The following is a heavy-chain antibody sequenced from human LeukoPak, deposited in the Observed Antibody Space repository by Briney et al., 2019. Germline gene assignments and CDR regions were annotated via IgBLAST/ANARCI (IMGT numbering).Heavy chain of an antibody. D-gene: IGHD3-3*01. J-gene: IGHJ4*02. V-gene: IGHV4-38-2*02. CDR3: ARGITIFGVVTAFFDY. CDR2: IYHSGST. Sequence: PSETLSLTCTVSGYSISSGYYWGWIRQPPGKGLEWIGSIYHSGSTYYNPSLKSRVTISVDTSKNQFSLRLSSVTAADTAVYYCARGITIFGVVTAFFDYWGQGTLVTVSS. CDR1: GYSISSGYY.